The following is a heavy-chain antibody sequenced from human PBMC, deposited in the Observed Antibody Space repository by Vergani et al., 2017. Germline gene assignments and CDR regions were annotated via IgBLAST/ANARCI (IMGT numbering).Heavy chain of an antibody. CDR2: IYLNDDK. V-gene: IGHV2-5*01. Sequence: QITLKESGPTLVKPTQTLTLTCTFSGLSHSTSGVGVGWIRQPPGKALEWLALIYLNDDKRYSPSLKSRLTITKDTSKNQVVLTMTNMDPVDTATYYCALRHSSGWGRYFDLWGRGTLVTVSS. D-gene: IGHD6-19*01. CDR3: ALRHSSGWGRYFDL. J-gene: IGHJ2*01. CDR1: GLSHSTSGVG.